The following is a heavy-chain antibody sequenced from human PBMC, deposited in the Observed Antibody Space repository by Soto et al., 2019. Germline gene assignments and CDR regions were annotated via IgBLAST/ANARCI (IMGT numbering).Heavy chain of an antibody. CDR2: ISGSGDRT. V-gene: IGHV3-23*01. Sequence: EVQLLQSGGGLVLPGGSLRLSCVASGFTFNTEAMSWIRQAPGKGLEWVSAISGSGDRTNYAASVKGRFAISRDNSMNMVSLQMNSLRAEDTAVYYCTKAFGYSSTWYARNWFDPWGQGSLVTVSS. D-gene: IGHD6-13*01. CDR3: TKAFGYSSTWYARNWFDP. CDR1: GFTFNTEA. J-gene: IGHJ5*02.